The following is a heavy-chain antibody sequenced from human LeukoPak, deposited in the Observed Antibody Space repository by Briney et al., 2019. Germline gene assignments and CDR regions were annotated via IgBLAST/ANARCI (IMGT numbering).Heavy chain of an antibody. D-gene: IGHD2-8*02. J-gene: IGHJ4*02. V-gene: IGHV4-61*02. CDR1: GGSISSGSYY. CDR2: IYTSGST. CDR3: AREFTGGTYYFDY. Sequence: SETLSLTCTVSGGSISSGSYYWHWIRQPAGKGLEWVGRIYTSGSTNYNPSLKSRVTISVGTSKNQFSLKLTSVTAADTAVYYCAREFTGGTYYFDYWGQGTLVTVSS.